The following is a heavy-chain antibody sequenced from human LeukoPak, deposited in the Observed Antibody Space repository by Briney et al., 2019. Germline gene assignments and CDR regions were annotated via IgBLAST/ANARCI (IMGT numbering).Heavy chain of an antibody. J-gene: IGHJ4*02. CDR1: GLTFKRPG. CDR3: AREGDMLTIGFDY. D-gene: IGHD4/OR15-4a*01. Sequence: AGGSLRLSCALSGLTFKRPGMNWVRQAPGKGLEWVSSISSSTNYISYAHSVKDRFTISRDNARSSLYLQKNSLRAEDTGIYYCAREGDMLTIGFDYWGQGTLVTVSS. V-gene: IGHV3-21*01. CDR2: ISSSTNYI.